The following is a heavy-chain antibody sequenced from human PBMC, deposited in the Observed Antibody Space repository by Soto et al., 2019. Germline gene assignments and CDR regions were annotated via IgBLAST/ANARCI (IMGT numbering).Heavy chain of an antibody. D-gene: IGHD1-20*01. J-gene: IGHJ6*02. CDR1: GFTFSSYA. CDR2: ISSNGGST. CDR3: VKADNLYGMDV. V-gene: IGHV3-64D*06. Sequence: PGGSLRLSCSASGFTFSSYAMHWVRQAPGKGLEYVSAISSNGGSTYYADSVKGRFTISRDNSKNTLYLQMSSLRAEDTAVYYCVKADNLYGMDVWGQGTTVTVSS.